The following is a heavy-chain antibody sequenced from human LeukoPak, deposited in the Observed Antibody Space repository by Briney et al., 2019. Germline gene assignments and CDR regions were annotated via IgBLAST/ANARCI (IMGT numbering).Heavy chain of an antibody. CDR3: SKDPYNTAVANTNGWFDP. CDR2: IRGSGGHT. D-gene: IGHD6-19*01. J-gene: IGHJ5*02. Sequence: GGSLRLSCAASGFTFSSYAISWVRRAPGKVLGWVSSIRGSGGHTSYAQSVKGRFTISRDNSAHTLYLPTDTWRRDRPGLYLCSKDPYNTAVANTNGWFDPWGQGTLVTVSS. CDR1: GFTFSSYA. V-gene: IGHV3-23*01.